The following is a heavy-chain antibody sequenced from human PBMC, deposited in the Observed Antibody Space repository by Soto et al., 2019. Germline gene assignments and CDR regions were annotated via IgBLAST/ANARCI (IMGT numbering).Heavy chain of an antibody. J-gene: IGHJ4*02. CDR1: GFTFSSYA. CDR3: ARARLGELSS. V-gene: IGHV3-30-3*01. Sequence: PGGSLRLSCAASGFTFSSYAMHWVRQAPGKGLEWVAVISYDGSNKYYADSVKGRFTISRDNSKNTLYLQMNSLRAEDTAVYYCARARLGELSSWGQGTLVTVSS. CDR2: ISYDGSNK. D-gene: IGHD3-16*02.